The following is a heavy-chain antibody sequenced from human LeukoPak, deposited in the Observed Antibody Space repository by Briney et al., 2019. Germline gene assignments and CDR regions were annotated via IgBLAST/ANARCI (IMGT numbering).Heavy chain of an antibody. Sequence: PSQTLSLTCAISGDSVSSSSATWSWIRQSPSRGLEWLGRTYYRSKWYNDYAVSVKSRISFNADTSKNQFSLQLNSVTPEDTAVYYCARLLGSTKATWLDPWGQGSLVTVSP. J-gene: IGHJ5*02. D-gene: IGHD5-12*01. CDR3: ARLLGSTKATWLDP. V-gene: IGHV6-1*01. CDR2: TYYRSKWYN. CDR1: GDSVSSSSAT.